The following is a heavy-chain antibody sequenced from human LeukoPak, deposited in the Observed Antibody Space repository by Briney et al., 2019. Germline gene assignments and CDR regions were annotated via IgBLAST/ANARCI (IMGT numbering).Heavy chain of an antibody. CDR1: GGSISSYY. D-gene: IGHD6-13*01. J-gene: IGHJ4*02. V-gene: IGHV4-4*07. Sequence: SETLSLTCTVSGGSISSYYWSWIRQPAGKGLEWIGRIYTSGSTNYNPSLKSRVTMSVDTSKNHFSLKLSSVTAADTAVYYCAREAGGVAAAGGYYFDYWGQGTLVTVSS. CDR2: IYTSGST. CDR3: AREAGGVAAAGGYYFDY.